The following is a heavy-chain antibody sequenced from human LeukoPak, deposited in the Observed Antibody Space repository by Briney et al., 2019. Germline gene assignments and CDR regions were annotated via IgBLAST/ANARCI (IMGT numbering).Heavy chain of an antibody. D-gene: IGHD2-2*01. CDR2: IIPIFGTA. CDR1: GGTXSSYA. J-gene: IGHJ4*02. Sequence: GASVKVSCKASGGTXSSYAISWVRQAPGQGLEWMGGIIPIFGTANYAQKFQGRVTITADESTSTAYMELSSLRSEDTAVYYCARLDEVPAYGDYWGQGTLVTVSS. CDR3: ARLDEVPAYGDY. V-gene: IGHV1-69*13.